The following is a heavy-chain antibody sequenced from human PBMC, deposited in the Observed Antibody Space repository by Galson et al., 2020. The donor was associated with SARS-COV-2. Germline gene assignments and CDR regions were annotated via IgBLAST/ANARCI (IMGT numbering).Heavy chain of an antibody. V-gene: IGHV1-18*04. CDR3: ARKNNDAFDI. Sequence: ASVKVSCKASGYRFTPYDISWVRQAPGQGLEWMGWISPYSGHTISLHNLQERFYMTTDTSTTTVYMELRSLRPDDTAVYYCARKNNDAFDIWGQGTLVTVSS. J-gene: IGHJ3*02. CDR1: GYRFTPYD. CDR2: ISPYSGHT.